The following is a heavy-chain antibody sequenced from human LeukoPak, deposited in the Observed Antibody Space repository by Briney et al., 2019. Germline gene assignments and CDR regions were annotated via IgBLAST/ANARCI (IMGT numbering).Heavy chain of an antibody. Sequence: SETLSLTCAVYGGSFSGYYWSWIRQPPGKGLEWIGEINHSGSTNYNPSLKGRVTISVDTSKNQFSLKLSSVTAADTAVYYCARVDPRGGSLDIDYWGQGTLVTVSS. CDR3: ARVDPRGGSLDIDY. CDR2: INHSGST. V-gene: IGHV4-34*01. CDR1: GGSFSGYY. D-gene: IGHD1-26*01. J-gene: IGHJ4*02.